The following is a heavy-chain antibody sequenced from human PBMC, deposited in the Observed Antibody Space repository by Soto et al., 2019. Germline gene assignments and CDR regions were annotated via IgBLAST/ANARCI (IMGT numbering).Heavy chain of an antibody. V-gene: IGHV1-2*02. CDR1: GYTFTGYY. J-gene: IGHJ4*02. CDR2: INPNRGVT. CDR3: ARSIGGWLQLSE. Sequence: QVQLVQSGAEVKKPGASVKVSCKASGYTFTGYYMHWLRQAPGQGLEWMGWINPNRGVTNYAQTFQGGVTMTSDTSINTAEMVLSMLRSDETAVYYCARSIGGWLQLSEWSQGNRVAVAS. D-gene: IGHD5-12*01.